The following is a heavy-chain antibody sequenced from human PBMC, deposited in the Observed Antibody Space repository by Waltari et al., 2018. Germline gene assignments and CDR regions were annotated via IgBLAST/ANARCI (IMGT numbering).Heavy chain of an antibody. CDR3: AREMTRGGGSLDY. CDR1: EYRFTSYP. D-gene: IGHD3-16*01. Sequence: QVQVVQSGGEVKEPGASVKVSCQASEYRFTSYPLHWVRQAPGQSLEWMGWINTANGNTRYSQKFQGRVTFTRDTSASTAFMELSSLISEDTAMYYCAREMTRGGGSLDYWGQGTLVTVSS. J-gene: IGHJ4*02. V-gene: IGHV1-3*04. CDR2: INTANGNT.